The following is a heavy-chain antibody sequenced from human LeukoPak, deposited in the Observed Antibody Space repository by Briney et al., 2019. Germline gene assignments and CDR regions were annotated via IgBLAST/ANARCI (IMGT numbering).Heavy chain of an antibody. CDR2: VYNSGST. D-gene: IGHD6-6*01. Sequence: ASETLSLTCTISGGSISSFYWIWIRQSPGKGLEWIGYVYNSGSTKYNPSLKSRVTISVDTSKNQFSLKLTSVTAADTAVYYCARNGPYSSSSHFDYWGQGTLVTVSS. CDR3: ARNGPYSSSSHFDY. V-gene: IGHV4-59*08. CDR1: GGSISSFY. J-gene: IGHJ4*02.